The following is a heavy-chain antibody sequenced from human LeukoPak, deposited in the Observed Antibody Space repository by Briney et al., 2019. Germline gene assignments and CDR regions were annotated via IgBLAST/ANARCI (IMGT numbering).Heavy chain of an antibody. CDR1: GFTFSRYS. V-gene: IGHV3-48*04. D-gene: IGHD5-12*01. CDR3: AKDIGNSGYSGYDYSAFDI. CDR2: ISGNSSTI. J-gene: IGHJ3*02. Sequence: PGGSLRLSCAASGFTFSRYSMNWVRQAPGKGLEWISYISGNSSTIYYADSVKGRFTISRDNAKNSLYLQMNSLRAEDTALYYCAKDIGNSGYSGYDYSAFDIWGQGTMVTVSS.